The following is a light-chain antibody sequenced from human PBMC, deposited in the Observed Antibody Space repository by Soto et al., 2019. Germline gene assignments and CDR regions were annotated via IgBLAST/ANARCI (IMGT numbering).Light chain of an antibody. V-gene: IGKV3-15*01. CDR1: QTISND. J-gene: IGKJ4*01. Sequence: EVVMTRSPATVSVSPGEGVTLSCRASQTISNDLAWYQQKPGQAPRLLIYGASTRATGVPARFSGGGSGTEFTLTISSLQSEDFAFYYCQQNNKWPPVTFGGGTKV. CDR3: QQNNKWPPVT. CDR2: GAS.